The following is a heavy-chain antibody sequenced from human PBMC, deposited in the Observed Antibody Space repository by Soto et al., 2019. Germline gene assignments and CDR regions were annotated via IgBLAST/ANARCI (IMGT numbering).Heavy chain of an antibody. D-gene: IGHD2-15*01. Sequence: PSETLSLTCAVSGGSISSSSNWWTWVRQPPGKGLEWIGEINHSGSTNYNPSLKSRVTISVDTSKNQFSLKLTSVTAADTAVYYCAKIFVAEAATPFFDYWGQGALLTVSS. V-gene: IGHV4-4*02. J-gene: IGHJ4*02. CDR3: AKIFVAEAATPFFDY. CDR2: INHSGST. CDR1: GGSISSSSNW.